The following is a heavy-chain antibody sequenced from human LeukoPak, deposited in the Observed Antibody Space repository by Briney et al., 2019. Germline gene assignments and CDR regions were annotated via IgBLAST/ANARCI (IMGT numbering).Heavy chain of an antibody. CDR2: ISGSGGST. CDR1: GFTFSSYA. D-gene: IGHD6-19*01. CDR3: AKKRVAVAGTHYFDY. V-gene: IGHV3-23*01. Sequence: GGSLRLSCAASGFTFSSYAMSWGRQAPGKGLEWVSGISGSGGSTYYADSVKGRFTISRDNSKNTLYLQMNSLTAEDTAVYYCAKKRVAVAGTHYFDYWGQGTLVTVSS. J-gene: IGHJ4*02.